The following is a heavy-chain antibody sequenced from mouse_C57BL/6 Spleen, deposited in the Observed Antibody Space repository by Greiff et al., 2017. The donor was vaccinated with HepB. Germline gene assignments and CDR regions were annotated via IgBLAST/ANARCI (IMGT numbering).Heavy chain of an antibody. Sequence: EVKLMESGPELVKPGASVKISCKASGYSFTGYYMHWVKQSHGNILDWIGYIYPYNGVSSYNQKFKGKATLTVDKSSSTAYMELRSLTSEDSAVYYCARGSHYYGSSYYAMDYWGQGTSVTVSS. CDR1: GYSFTGYY. J-gene: IGHJ4*01. CDR3: ARGSHYYGSSYYAMDY. D-gene: IGHD1-1*01. V-gene: IGHV1-31*01. CDR2: IYPYNGVS.